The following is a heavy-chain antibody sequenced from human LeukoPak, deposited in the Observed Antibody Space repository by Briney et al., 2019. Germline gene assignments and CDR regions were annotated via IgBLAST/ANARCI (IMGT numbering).Heavy chain of an antibody. CDR1: GGSISSGSYY. CDR3: ARDLPHRHYFDY. D-gene: IGHD3-16*02. V-gene: IGHV4-61*02. Sequence: SQTLSLTCTVSGGSISSGSYYWSWIRQPAGKGLEWIGRIYTSGSTNYNPSLKSRVTISVDTSKNQFSLKLSSVTAADTAVYYCARDLPHRHYFDYWGQGTLVTVSS. J-gene: IGHJ4*02. CDR2: IYTSGST.